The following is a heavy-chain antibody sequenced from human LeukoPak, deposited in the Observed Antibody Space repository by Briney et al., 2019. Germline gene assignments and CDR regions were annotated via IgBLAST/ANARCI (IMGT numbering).Heavy chain of an antibody. V-gene: IGHV3-21*01. J-gene: IGHJ6*03. CDR1: GFTFRSYA. D-gene: IGHD2-2*01. CDR3: AGSTVLSYYYMDV. Sequence: GGSLRLSCAASGFTFRSYAMSWVRQAPGKGLEWASSISSSSSYIYYADSVKGRFTISRDNAKNSLYLQTNSLRAEDTAVYYCAGSTVLSYYYMDVWGKGTTVTVSS. CDR2: ISSSSSYI.